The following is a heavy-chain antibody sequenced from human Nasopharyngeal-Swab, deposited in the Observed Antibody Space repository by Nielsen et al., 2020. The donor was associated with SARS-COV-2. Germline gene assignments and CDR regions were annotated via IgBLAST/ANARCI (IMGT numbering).Heavy chain of an antibody. D-gene: IGHD3-22*01. CDR1: GYTFTSYD. J-gene: IGHJ6*03. Sequence: ASVKVSCKASGYTFTSYDINWVRQATGQGLEWMGWMNPNSGNTGYAQKFQGRVTMTRNTSISQAYMELSRLRSEDTAVYYCARGRSITMIVVVITTEWYYYMDVWGKGTTATVSS. V-gene: IGHV1-8*01. CDR3: ARGRSITMIVVVITTEWYYYMDV. CDR2: MNPNSGNT.